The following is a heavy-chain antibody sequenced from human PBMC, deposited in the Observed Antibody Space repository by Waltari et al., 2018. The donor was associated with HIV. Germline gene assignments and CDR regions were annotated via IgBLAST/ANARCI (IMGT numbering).Heavy chain of an antibody. CDR3: ARLGIRETSTRLDF. Sequence: QVQLQESGPGLVKPSETLSLTCDVSGASVSDDYFWTWIRQSPAEGLEFIGHVHYSGTTNYNPSLKTRVTVSLDTSGNHFFLKLRSVTSADTAVYFCARLGIRETSTRLDFWGQGARVIVSS. CDR2: VHYSGTT. J-gene: IGHJ4*02. V-gene: IGHV4-61*08. D-gene: IGHD1-26*01. CDR1: GASVSDDYF.